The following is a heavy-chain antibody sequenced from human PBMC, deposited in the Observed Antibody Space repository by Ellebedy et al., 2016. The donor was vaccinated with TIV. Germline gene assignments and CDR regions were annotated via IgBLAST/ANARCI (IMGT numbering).Heavy chain of an antibody. D-gene: IGHD3-10*01. CDR3: ARDKAYGTGSFSGFDF. Sequence: GESLKISCAAWGFSFTNFWMSWVRQAPGKGLEWVAVISYDGSKTYHADSVKGRFAISRDNSNNTLYLEMNRLRAEDTAIYYCARDKAYGTGSFSGFDFWGQGTLVTVSS. CDR2: ISYDGSKT. CDR1: GFSFTNFW. V-gene: IGHV3-30*03. J-gene: IGHJ4*02.